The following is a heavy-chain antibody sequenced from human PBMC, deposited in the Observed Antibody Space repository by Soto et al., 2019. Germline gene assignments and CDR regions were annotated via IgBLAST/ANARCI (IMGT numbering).Heavy chain of an antibody. CDR2: ISGSGGST. J-gene: IGHJ4*02. CDR1: GFTFSSYA. Sequence: SGGSLRLSCAASGFTFSSYAMSWVRQAPGKGLEWVSAISGSGGSTYYADSVKGRFTISRDNSKNTLYLQMSSLRAEDTAVYYCAKDLGQWLAYFDYWGQGTLVTVSS. V-gene: IGHV3-23*01. CDR3: AKDLGQWLAYFDY. D-gene: IGHD6-19*01.